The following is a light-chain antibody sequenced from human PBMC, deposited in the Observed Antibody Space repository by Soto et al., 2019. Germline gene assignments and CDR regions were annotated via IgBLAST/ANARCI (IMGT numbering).Light chain of an antibody. CDR2: GAS. V-gene: IGKV3-20*01. CDR3: QQYGSSPVT. J-gene: IGKJ1*01. CDR1: QSVSSSY. Sequence: EIVLTQSPGTLSLSPGERATLSCRASQSVSSSYLAWYQQKPGQPPRLVIYGASSRATGIPDRFSGSGSGTAFTLTISRLEPEDFAVYYCQQYGSSPVTFGQGTKVEIK.